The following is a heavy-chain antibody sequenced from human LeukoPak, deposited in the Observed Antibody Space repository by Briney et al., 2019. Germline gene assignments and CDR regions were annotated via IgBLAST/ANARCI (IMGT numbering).Heavy chain of an antibody. V-gene: IGHV1-2*06. CDR1: GYTFTGYH. CDR2: INPNSGDT. CDR3: ARDYCSSTSCLFDY. J-gene: IGHJ4*02. D-gene: IGHD2-2*01. Sequence: ASVKVSCKASGYTFTGYHMHWVRRAPGQGLEWMGRINPNSGDTNYAQKFQGRVTMTRDTSISTAYMELGRLRSDDTAVYYCARDYCSSTSCLFDYRGQGPLVTVSS.